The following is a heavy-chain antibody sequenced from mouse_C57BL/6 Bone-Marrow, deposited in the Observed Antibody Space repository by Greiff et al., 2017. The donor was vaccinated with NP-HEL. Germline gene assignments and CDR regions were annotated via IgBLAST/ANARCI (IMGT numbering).Heavy chain of an antibody. Sequence: VMLVESGPGLVAPSQCLSITCTVSGFSLTSYGVDWVRQSPGKGLEWLGVIWGVGSTNYNSALKSRLSISKDNSKSQVFLKMNSLQTDDTAMYYCARSYDYRSFYAMDYWGQGTSVTVSS. CDR2: IWGVGST. V-gene: IGHV2-6*01. CDR1: GFSLTSYG. D-gene: IGHD2-4*01. CDR3: ARSYDYRSFYAMDY. J-gene: IGHJ4*01.